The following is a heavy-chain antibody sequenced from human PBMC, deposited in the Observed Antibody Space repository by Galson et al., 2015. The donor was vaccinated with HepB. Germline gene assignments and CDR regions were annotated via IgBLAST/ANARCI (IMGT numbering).Heavy chain of an antibody. CDR1: GYTFTSY. Sequence: SVKVSCKASGYTFTSYHWVRQAPGQGLEWMGVINPSGGGTRYAQKFQGRVTMTRDTSTSTVYMELTSLRSEDTAVYYCARGSSYYEKTGDSWGQGTLVTVSS. D-gene: IGHD3-22*01. J-gene: IGHJ5*02. V-gene: IGHV1-46*03. CDR2: INPSGGGT. CDR3: ARGSSYYEKTGDS.